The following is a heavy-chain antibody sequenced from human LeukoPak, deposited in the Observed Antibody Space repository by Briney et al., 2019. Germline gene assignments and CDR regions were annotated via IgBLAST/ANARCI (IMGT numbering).Heavy chain of an antibody. CDR3: ARGLPGARYYMDV. CDR2: INHSGST. V-gene: IGHV4-34*01. J-gene: IGHJ6*03. Sequence: SETLSLTCAVYGGSFSGYYWSWIRQPPGKGLEWIGEINHSGSTNYNPSLKSRVTISVDTSKNQFSLKLSSVTAADTAVYYCARGLPGARYYMDVWGKGTRVTVSS. CDR1: GGSFSGYY.